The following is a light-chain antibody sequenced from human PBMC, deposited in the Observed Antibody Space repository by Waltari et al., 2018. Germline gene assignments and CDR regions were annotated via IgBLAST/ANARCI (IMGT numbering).Light chain of an antibody. CDR3: QQYNRYPYT. CDR2: EAS. CDR1: QSFSSC. Sequence: DIQMTQSPSTLSASVGDRVTITCRASQSFSSCLAWYQQKPGKAPKLLIYEASTLESGLPSRFSGSGSGTEFTLTISILQPDDSATYFCQQYNRYPYTFGQGTKLEIK. J-gene: IGKJ2*01. V-gene: IGKV1-5*03.